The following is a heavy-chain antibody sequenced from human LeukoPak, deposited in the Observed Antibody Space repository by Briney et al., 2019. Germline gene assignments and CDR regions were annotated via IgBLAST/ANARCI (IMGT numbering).Heavy chain of an antibody. V-gene: IGHV3-21*01. Sequence: GGSLRLSRAASGFTFSSYSMNWVRQAPGKGLEWVSSISSSSSYIYYADSVKGRFTISRDNAKNSLYLQMNSLRAEDTAVYYCARDLEPTIVVVPAATGDYGMDVWGQGTTVTVSS. CDR2: ISSSSSYI. J-gene: IGHJ6*02. CDR3: ARDLEPTIVVVPAATGDYGMDV. CDR1: GFTFSSYS. D-gene: IGHD2-2*01.